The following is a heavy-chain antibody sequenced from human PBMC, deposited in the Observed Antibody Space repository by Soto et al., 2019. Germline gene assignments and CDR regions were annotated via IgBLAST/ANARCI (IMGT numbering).Heavy chain of an antibody. CDR2: IYYSGST. CDR1: GGSVSSGSYY. Sequence: SETLSLTCTVSGGSVSSGSYYWSWVRQPPGKGLEWIGYIYYSGSTNYNPSLKSRVTISVDTSKNQFSLKLSSVTAADTAVYYCARVNCTNGVCYPDYYYYYGMDVWGQGTTVTVSS. D-gene: IGHD2-8*01. CDR3: ARVNCTNGVCYPDYYYYYGMDV. V-gene: IGHV4-61*01. J-gene: IGHJ6*02.